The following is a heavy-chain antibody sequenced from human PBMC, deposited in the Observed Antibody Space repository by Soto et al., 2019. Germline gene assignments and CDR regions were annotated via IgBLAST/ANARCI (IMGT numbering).Heavy chain of an antibody. CDR3: ARGSTEWSVMCLSDH. D-gene: IGHD3-3*01. V-gene: IGHV3-48*02. J-gene: IGHJ4*02. CDR1: GVTFESHN. Sequence: EVQLVESGGCLVHPGGSLRLSCAASGVTFESHNMNWVRQAPGKGLEWVSFISGSGGTKRYAESVKGRFTVSRDNAKDILYLEMTTLGDGHTAVYYCARGSTEWSVMCLSDHWGQGTLVTVSS. CDR2: ISGSGGTK.